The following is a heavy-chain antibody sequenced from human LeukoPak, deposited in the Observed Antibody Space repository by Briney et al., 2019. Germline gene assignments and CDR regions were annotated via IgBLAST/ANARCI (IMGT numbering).Heavy chain of an antibody. CDR1: GGSISSYY. CDR2: IYYSGST. D-gene: IGHD3-22*01. Sequence: SETLSLTCTVSGGSISSYYWSWIRQPPGKGLEWIGYIYYSGSTNYNPSLKSRVTISVDTSKNQFSLKLSSVTAADTAVYYCARAPRAHYDLDYWGQGTLVTVSS. V-gene: IGHV4-59*01. J-gene: IGHJ4*02. CDR3: ARAPRAHYDLDY.